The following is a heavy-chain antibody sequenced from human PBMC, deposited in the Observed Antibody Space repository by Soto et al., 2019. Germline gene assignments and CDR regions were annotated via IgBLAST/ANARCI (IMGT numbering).Heavy chain of an antibody. Sequence: EVQLLESGGGLVQPGGSLRLACAASGFTFDNYGIAWVRQAPGKGLEWVSVITGSGGSTYYTDSVKGRFTISRDNSKNTVNLQNNNLIAVGAAISYCARSIDVVISYDFDTWGQGTLVTVSS. CDR3: ARSIDVVISYDFDT. V-gene: IGHV3-23*01. CDR1: GFTFDNYG. J-gene: IGHJ4*02. CDR2: ITGSGGST. D-gene: IGHD3-22*01.